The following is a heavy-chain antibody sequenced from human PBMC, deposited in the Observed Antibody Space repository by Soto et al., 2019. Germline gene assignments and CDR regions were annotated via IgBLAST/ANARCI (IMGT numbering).Heavy chain of an antibody. D-gene: IGHD2-2*01. V-gene: IGHV1-18*01. CDR1: GYTFTSYC. CDR3: ARYRAIYCSSTSWYSGYIDY. J-gene: IGHJ4*02. Sequence: ASVKVSCKASGYTFTSYCISWVRQAPGQGLEWMGWISAYNGNTNYAQKLQGRVTMTTDTSTSTAYMELRSLRSDDTAVYYCARYRAIYCSSTSWYSGYIDYWGQGTLVTVSS. CDR2: ISAYNGNT.